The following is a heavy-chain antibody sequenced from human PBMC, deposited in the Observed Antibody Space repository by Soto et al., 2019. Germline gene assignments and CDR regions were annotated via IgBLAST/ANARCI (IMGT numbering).Heavy chain of an antibody. CDR1: GYSFTSYW. CDR2: IYPGDSDT. D-gene: IGHD3-22*01. Sequence: GESLKISCKGSGYSFTSYWIGWVRQMPGKGLEWMGIIYPGDSDTRYSPSFQGQVTISADKSISTAYLQWSSLKASDTAMYYCARREHYYDSSGYVSDGMDVWGQGPTVTV. CDR3: ARREHYYDSSGYVSDGMDV. V-gene: IGHV5-51*01. J-gene: IGHJ6*02.